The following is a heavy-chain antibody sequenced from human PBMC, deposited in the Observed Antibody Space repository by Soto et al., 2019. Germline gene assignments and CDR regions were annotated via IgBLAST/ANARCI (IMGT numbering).Heavy chain of an antibody. CDR3: ARWWSGSRQGFDP. D-gene: IGHD3-3*01. V-gene: IGHV4-31*03. CDR2: IYYSGST. Sequence: QVQLQESGPGLVKPSQTLSLTCTVSGGSISSGDYYWSWIRQHPGKGLEWIGYIYYSGSTYYNPSXXXRXXISVDTSKNQFSLKLSSLTAADTAVYYCARWWSGSRQGFDPWGQGTLVTVSS. J-gene: IGHJ5*02. CDR1: GGSISSGDYY.